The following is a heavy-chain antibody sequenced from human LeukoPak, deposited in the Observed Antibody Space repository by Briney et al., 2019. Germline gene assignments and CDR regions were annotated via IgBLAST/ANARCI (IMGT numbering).Heavy chain of an antibody. J-gene: IGHJ5*02. V-gene: IGHV3-33*06. D-gene: IGHD3-10*01. CDR1: GFTFSSYG. CDR3: AKDRWDSGSPNWFDP. CDR2: IWYDGSNK. Sequence: GGSLRLSCAASGFTFSSYGMHWVRQAPRKGLESGGVIWYDGSNKYYADSVKGRFTISRDNSKNTLYLQMNSLRDEDTAVYYCAKDRWDSGSPNWFDPWGQGTLVTVSS.